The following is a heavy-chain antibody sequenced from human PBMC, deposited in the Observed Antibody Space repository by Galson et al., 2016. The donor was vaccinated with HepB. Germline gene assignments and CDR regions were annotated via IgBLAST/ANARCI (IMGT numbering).Heavy chain of an antibody. Sequence: SETLSLTCSVTGDSVRIGQYYWSWIRQPPGKEPEWIGYIYYNGNTNYNPSLKTRVSISVDMTDNVFYLRLRSVTSADSAVYYCASLSLGPSSGVYPNPIYYYYGLDVWGPGTTVTVSS. CDR3: ASLSLGPSSGVYPNPIYYYYGLDV. CDR2: IYYNGNT. CDR1: GDSVRIGQYY. D-gene: IGHD7-27*01. V-gene: IGHV4-61*01. J-gene: IGHJ6*02.